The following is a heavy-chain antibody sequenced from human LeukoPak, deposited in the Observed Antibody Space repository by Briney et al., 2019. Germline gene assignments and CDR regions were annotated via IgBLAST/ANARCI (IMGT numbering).Heavy chain of an antibody. J-gene: IGHJ4*02. CDR3: AREDVLTGYVRGVDH. D-gene: IGHD3-9*01. CDR1: GFTFSSYG. V-gene: IGHV3-30*19. CDR2: IPYDGSSK. Sequence: PGGSLRLSCAASGFTFSSYGMHWVRQAPGKGLEWVSFIPYDGSSKYHADSVKGRFTISRDNSENMLYLQMDSLRAEDTAVYYCAREDVLTGYVRGVDHWGQGTLVTVSS.